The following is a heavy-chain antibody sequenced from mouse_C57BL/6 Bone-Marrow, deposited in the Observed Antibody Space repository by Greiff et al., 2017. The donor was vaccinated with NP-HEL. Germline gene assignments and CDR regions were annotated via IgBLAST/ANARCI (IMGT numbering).Heavy chain of an antibody. J-gene: IGHJ2*01. V-gene: IGHV1-5*01. D-gene: IGHD1-1*01. CDR3: TRNPPNYYGSSLDY. CDR2: IYPGNSDT. Sequence: VQLQQSGTVLARPGASVKMSCKPSGYTFTSYWMHWVKQRPGQGLEWIGAIYPGNSDTSYNQKFKGKAKLTAVTSASTAYMELSSLTNEDSAVYYCTRNPPNYYGSSLDYWGQGTTLTVSS. CDR1: GYTFTSYW.